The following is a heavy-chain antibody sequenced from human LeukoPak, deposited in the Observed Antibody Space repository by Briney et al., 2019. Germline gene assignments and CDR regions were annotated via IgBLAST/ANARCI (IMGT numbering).Heavy chain of an antibody. V-gene: IGHV4-4*07. CDR1: GGSISSYY. J-gene: IGHJ4*02. Sequence: SETLSLTCTVSGGSISSYYWSWMRQPAGKGLEWIGRIYSSGSTAYNPSLRSRLTVSLDTSKNQFSLKLISVIAADTAVYYCARGGGSSWLSPLDYWGQGALVTVSS. D-gene: IGHD6-13*01. CDR2: IYSSGST. CDR3: ARGGGSSWLSPLDY.